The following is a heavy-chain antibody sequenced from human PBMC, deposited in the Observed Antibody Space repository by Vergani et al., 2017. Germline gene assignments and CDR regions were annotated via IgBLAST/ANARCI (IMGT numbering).Heavy chain of an antibody. CDR3: AREDYGSPWYFDL. J-gene: IGHJ2*01. CDR2: INHSGST. Sequence: QLQLQESGPGLVKPSETLSLTCTVSGGSISSSSYYWGWIRQPPGKGLEWIGEINHSGSTNYNPSLKGRVTRSVDTSKNQFSLKLSSVTAADTAVHYCAREDYGSPWYFDLWGRGTLVTVSS. D-gene: IGHD3-10*01. CDR1: GGSISSSSYY. V-gene: IGHV4-39*07.